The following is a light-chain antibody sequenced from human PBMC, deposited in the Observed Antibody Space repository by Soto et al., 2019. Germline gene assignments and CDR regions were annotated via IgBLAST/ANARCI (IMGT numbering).Light chain of an antibody. CDR2: STS. CDR3: LLYYGGIWV. CDR1: TGAVTSDHY. J-gene: IGLJ3*02. Sequence: QAVVTQEPSLAVSPGGTVTLTCASNTGAVTSDHYPNWFQQKPGQPPRALIYSTSKKHSWTPSRFSGSLPGDNAALTLSGVQPADEADYYCLLYYGGIWVFGGGTKLTVL. V-gene: IGLV7-43*01.